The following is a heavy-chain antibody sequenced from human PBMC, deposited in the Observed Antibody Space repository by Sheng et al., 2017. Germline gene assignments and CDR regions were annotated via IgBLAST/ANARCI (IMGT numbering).Heavy chain of an antibody. V-gene: IGHV3-72*01. Sequence: EVQLVESGGGLVQPGGSLRLSCAASGFTFSDHYMDWVRQAPGKGLEWVGRTRNKANSYTTEYAASVKGRFTISRDDSKNSLYLQMNSLKTEDTAVYYCARDEMVRGVISYGMDVWGQGTTVTVSS. CDR1: GFTFSDHY. CDR2: TRNKANSYTT. D-gene: IGHD3-10*01. J-gene: IGHJ6*02. CDR3: ARDEMVRGVISYGMDV.